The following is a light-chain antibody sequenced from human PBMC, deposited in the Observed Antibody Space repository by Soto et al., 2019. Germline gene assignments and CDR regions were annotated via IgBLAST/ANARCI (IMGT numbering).Light chain of an antibody. V-gene: IGKV1-39*01. CDR1: QYISRY. Sequence: SRLDLSRSSLSASVGDRVTITCRASQYISRYLNWYQQKPGKAPKLLIYATSTLQSGVPSRFSGSGSGTDFTVTIRCLQPDDFATYNCQHSFTTPWTFGEGTKVEIK. J-gene: IGKJ1*01. CDR3: QHSFTTPWT. CDR2: ATS.